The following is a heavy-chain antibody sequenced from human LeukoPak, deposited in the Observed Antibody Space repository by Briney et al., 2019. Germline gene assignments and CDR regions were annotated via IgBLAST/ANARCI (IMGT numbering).Heavy chain of an antibody. Sequence: QPGRSLRLFCAASGFSFSNSGMHWVRQAPGKGLEGVAVIWDDGSNEYYADAVKGRFIISRDNSKNTVHLQMNSLRVEDTSVYCCAREISMFVNAFDLWGQGTLVAVSS. CDR3: AREISMFVNAFDL. J-gene: IGHJ3*01. CDR2: IWDDGSNE. CDR1: GFSFSNSG. V-gene: IGHV3-33*08. D-gene: IGHD3-10*02.